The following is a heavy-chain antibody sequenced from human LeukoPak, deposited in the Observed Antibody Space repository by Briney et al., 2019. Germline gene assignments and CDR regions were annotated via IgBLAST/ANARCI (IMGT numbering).Heavy chain of an antibody. D-gene: IGHD4-17*01. CDR3: ARGGNDYGDYFDY. CDR1: GDSISRSNW. J-gene: IGHJ4*02. CDR2: IYHTGNT. Sequence: ETLYLTCAVSGDSISRSNWWSWVRQPPGKGLEWIGEIYHTGNTNNNPSLKSRLTISLDKSKKQFSLTLASVTAADTAVYFCARGGNDYGDYFDYWGQVTVVTVSS. V-gene: IGHV4-4*01.